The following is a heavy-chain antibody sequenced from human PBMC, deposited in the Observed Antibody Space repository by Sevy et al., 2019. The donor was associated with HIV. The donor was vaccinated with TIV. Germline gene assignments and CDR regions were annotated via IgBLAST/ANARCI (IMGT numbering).Heavy chain of an antibody. Sequence: ASVKVSCKASGYRFTDYSILWVRQAPGQGLEWMGRINPNSGGTNYAQKFQGRVTMTRDTSISTAYMELSRLTSDDTAVYYCASGVMMPAQGHFEYRGQGTLVTVSS. D-gene: IGHD2-8*01. CDR1: GYRFTDYS. CDR3: ASGVMMPAQGHFEY. J-gene: IGHJ4*02. CDR2: INPNSGGT. V-gene: IGHV1-2*06.